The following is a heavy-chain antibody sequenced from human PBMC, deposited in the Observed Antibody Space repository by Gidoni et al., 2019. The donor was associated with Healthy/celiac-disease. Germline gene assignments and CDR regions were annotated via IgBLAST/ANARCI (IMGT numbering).Heavy chain of an antibody. V-gene: IGHV3-9*01. CDR2: ISWNSGSI. D-gene: IGHD3-3*01. CDR1: GFTFDCYT. CDR3: AKASLEWLYRAPFDY. J-gene: IGHJ4*02. Sequence: EVQLVESGGGLVQPGRSLRPSCSASGFTFDCYTMHWARQAPGKGLEWVSGISWNSGSIGYADSVKGRFTISRDNAKNSLYLQMNSLRAEDTALYYCAKASLEWLYRAPFDYWGQGTLVTVSS.